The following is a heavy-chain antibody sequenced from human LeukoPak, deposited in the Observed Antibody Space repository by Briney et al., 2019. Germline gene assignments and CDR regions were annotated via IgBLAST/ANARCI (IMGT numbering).Heavy chain of an antibody. Sequence: PSETLSLTCTVSGGSISSSSYYWGWIRQPPGKGLEWIGSIYYSGSTYYNPSLKSRVTISVDTSKNQFSLKLSSVTAADTAVYYCASSRYSSSWYGGIVGALDYWGQGTLVTVSS. CDR2: IYYSGST. V-gene: IGHV4-39*07. CDR1: GGSISSSSYY. CDR3: ASSRYSSSWYGGIVGALDY. J-gene: IGHJ4*02. D-gene: IGHD6-13*01.